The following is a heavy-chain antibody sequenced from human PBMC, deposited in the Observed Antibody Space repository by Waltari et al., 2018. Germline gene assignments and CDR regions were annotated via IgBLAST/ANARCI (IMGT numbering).Heavy chain of an antibody. Sequence: EVQLVESGGGLVKPGGSLRLSCAASGFTVSNNYMTWVRQAPGEGLEWVAIVYSGGSTNYADSVKGRFTISRDSSRNTLYLQMNRLTVDDTAIYYCTRDTGDWGQGTLVTVSS. CDR2: VYSGGST. V-gene: IGHV3-66*02. CDR3: TRDTGD. J-gene: IGHJ4*02. D-gene: IGHD7-27*01. CDR1: GFTVSNNY.